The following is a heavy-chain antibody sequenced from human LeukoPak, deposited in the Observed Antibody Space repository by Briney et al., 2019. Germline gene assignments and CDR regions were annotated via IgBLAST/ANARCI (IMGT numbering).Heavy chain of an antibody. J-gene: IGHJ4*02. Sequence: ASVKVSCKASGYTFSDYYIHWVRQAPGQGLEWMGWINPDSGDTNYEQKFQDWVAMTRDTSVNTVYMELSSLKSDDTAVYYCARVGYYYGAGSHFKALDSWGQGTLVIVSS. V-gene: IGHV1-2*04. CDR1: GYTFSDYY. CDR3: ARVGYYYGAGSHFKALDS. CDR2: INPDSGDT. D-gene: IGHD3-10*01.